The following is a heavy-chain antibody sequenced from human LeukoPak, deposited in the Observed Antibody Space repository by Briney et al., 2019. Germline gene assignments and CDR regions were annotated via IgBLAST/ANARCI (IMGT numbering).Heavy chain of an antibody. CDR3: ARASEYYYHMDV. Sequence: PGGSLRLSCAASGFTFSDYSMNWVRQAPGKGLEWLSYISSSSRTIYYADSVRGRFTVSRDNAKDSLYLQLNSLRAEDTAVYYCARASEYYYHMDVWGKGTTVTVSS. V-gene: IGHV3-48*01. CDR2: ISSSSRTI. J-gene: IGHJ6*03. D-gene: IGHD1-14*01. CDR1: GFTFSDYS.